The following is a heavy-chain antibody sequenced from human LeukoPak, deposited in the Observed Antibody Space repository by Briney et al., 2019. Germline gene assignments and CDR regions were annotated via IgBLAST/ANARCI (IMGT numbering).Heavy chain of an antibody. V-gene: IGHV4-39*01. CDR1: GGSISSYY. CDR3: ASRVFTFGGGLDY. CDR2: IYYSGST. J-gene: IGHJ4*02. D-gene: IGHD3-16*01. Sequence: PSETLSLTCTVSGGSISSYYWGWIRQPPGKGLEWIGSIYYSGSTYYNPSLKSRVTISVDTSKNQFSLKLSSVTAADTAVYYCASRVFTFGGGLDYWGQGTLVTVSS.